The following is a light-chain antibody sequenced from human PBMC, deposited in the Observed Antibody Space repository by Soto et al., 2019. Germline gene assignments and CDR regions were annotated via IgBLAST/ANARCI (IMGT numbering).Light chain of an antibody. CDR1: QSISSN. V-gene: IGKV3-15*01. J-gene: IGKJ1*01. CDR2: GAS. CDR3: SQYNQWHGT. Sequence: ELVLTQSPATLSVSPGESATLSCRASQSISSNLAWYQQKPGQSPRLLIYGASSRATGVPVRFSGSGSGVAFTLTISGLQSEDFAVYHFSQYNQWHGTFSXGTKVDIX.